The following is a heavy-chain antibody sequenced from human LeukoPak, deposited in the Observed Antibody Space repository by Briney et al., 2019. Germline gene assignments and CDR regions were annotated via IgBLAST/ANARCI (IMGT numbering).Heavy chain of an antibody. J-gene: IGHJ4*02. CDR1: GGSFSGYY. D-gene: IGHD6-13*01. Sequence: SETLSLTCAVYGGSFSGYYWSWIRQPPGKGLEWIGEINHSGSTNYNPSLKSRVTISVDTSKNQSSLKLSSVTAADTAVYYCAREDSSSWDTPGVSGYWGQGTLVTVSS. CDR2: INHSGST. V-gene: IGHV4-34*01. CDR3: AREDSSSWDTPGVSGY.